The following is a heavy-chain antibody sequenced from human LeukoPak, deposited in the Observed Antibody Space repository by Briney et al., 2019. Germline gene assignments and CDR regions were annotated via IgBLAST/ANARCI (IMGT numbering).Heavy chain of an antibody. CDR1: GASIRSGDYY. J-gene: IGHJ3*02. D-gene: IGHD2-15*01. CDR2: IYDSGST. V-gene: IGHV4-30-4*01. Sequence: SETLSLTCTVSGASIRSGDYYWSWIRQPPGKGLEWIGFIYDSGSTYHNPSPKSRITISVDTSENRFSLKLSSVTATDTAVYYCARDCSGGSCYGAFDIWGQGTMVTVSS. CDR3: ARDCSGGSCYGAFDI.